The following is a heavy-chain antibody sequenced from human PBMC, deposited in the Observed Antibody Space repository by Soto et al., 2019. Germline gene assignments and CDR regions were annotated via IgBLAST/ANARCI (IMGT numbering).Heavy chain of an antibody. CDR1: GFTFSSYA. CDR3: EKVSGVGWAYSSGLGEGKIPAFDS. Sequence: EVQLLESGGGLVQPGGSLRLSCAASGFTFSSYAMSWVRQAPGKGLEWVSAISGSGGSTYYADSVKGRFTISRDNSKNSLYIKMTSRRAGNRALYYCEKVSGVGWAYSSGLGEGKIPAFDSGGQGPRATV. CDR2: ISGSGGST. J-gene: IGHJ4*02. D-gene: IGHD3-16*01. V-gene: IGHV3-23*01.